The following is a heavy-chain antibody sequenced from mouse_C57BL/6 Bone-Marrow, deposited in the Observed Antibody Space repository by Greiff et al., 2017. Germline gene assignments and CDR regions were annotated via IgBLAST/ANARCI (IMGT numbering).Heavy chain of an antibody. CDR2: ISSGGSYT. CDR1: GFTFSSYG. V-gene: IGHV5-6*01. J-gene: IGHJ3*01. D-gene: IGHD1-1*01. Sequence: EVKLVESGGDLVKPGGSLKLSCAASGFTFSSYGMSWVRQTPDKRLEWVATISSGGSYTYYPDSVKGRFTISRDNAKNTLYLQMSSLKSEDTAMYYCARQVVPFAYWGQGTLVTVSA. CDR3: ARQVVPFAY.